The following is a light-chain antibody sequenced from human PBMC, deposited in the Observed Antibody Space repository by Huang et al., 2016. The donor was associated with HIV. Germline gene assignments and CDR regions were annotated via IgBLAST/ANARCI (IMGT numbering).Light chain of an antibody. Sequence: DIQMTQSPSSLSASVGDRVTISCRASQGIGTYLACYQHKPGKVPNLLIYAASTLQSGVPSRFSGSGSGTNFTLTIGSLQPEDVAIYYCQKYNSVPRTFGLGTKVEIK. CDR2: AAS. CDR3: QKYNSVPRT. V-gene: IGKV1-27*01. CDR1: QGIGTY. J-gene: IGKJ1*01.